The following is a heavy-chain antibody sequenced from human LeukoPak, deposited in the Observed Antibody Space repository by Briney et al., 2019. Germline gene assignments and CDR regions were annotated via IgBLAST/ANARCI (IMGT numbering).Heavy chain of an antibody. Sequence: SETLSLTCAVSGGSISSSYWWNWVRQPPGKGLEWIGEVYHSGSTNYSPSLKSRVTLSVDKSKNQFSLRLSSVTAADTAVYYCAGAYCGGDCYSGRTFDIWGQGTMVTVSS. CDR1: GGSISSSYW. J-gene: IGHJ3*02. CDR2: VYHSGST. D-gene: IGHD2-21*02. V-gene: IGHV4-4*02. CDR3: AGAYCGGDCYSGRTFDI.